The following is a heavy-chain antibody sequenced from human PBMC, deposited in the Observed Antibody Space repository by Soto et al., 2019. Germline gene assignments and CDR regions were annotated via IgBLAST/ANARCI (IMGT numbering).Heavy chain of an antibody. D-gene: IGHD6-19*01. J-gene: IGHJ6*02. V-gene: IGHV1-46*01. CDR3: ARELAVAGKPGGAYYYYYYGMDV. Sequence: VASVKVSCKASGYTFTSYYMHWVRQAPGQGLEWMGIINPSGGSTSYAQKFQGRVTMTRDTSTSTVYMELSSLRSEDTAVYYCARELAVAGKPGGAYYYYYYGMDVWGQGTTVTVSS. CDR2: INPSGGST. CDR1: GYTFTSYY.